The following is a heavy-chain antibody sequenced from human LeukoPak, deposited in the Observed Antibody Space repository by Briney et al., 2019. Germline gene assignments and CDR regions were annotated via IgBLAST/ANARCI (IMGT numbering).Heavy chain of an antibody. D-gene: IGHD3-16*02. J-gene: IGHJ3*02. Sequence: ASVKVSCKAFGYTFTSNYMHWVRQAPGQGPEWMGVISPSGGSTTYAQKFQGRVTLTRDMSTSTDYLELSSLRSEDTAVYYCARGGRYLTMWGQGTMVTVSS. CDR2: ISPSGGST. CDR1: GYTFTSNY. CDR3: ARGGRYLTM. V-gene: IGHV1-46*01.